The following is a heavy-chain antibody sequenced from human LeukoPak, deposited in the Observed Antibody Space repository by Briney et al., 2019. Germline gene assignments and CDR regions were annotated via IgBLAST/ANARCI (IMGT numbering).Heavy chain of an antibody. CDR1: GGSFSGYY. Sequence: SETLSLTCAVYGGSFSGYYWSWIRQPPGKGLEWIGEINHSGSTNYNPSLKSRVTISVDTSKNQFSLKLSSVTAADTAVYYCARAGYRAYYWVCWGQATL. V-gene: IGHV4-34*01. J-gene: IGHJ4*02. CDR2: INHSGST. CDR3: ARAGYRAYYWVC. D-gene: IGHD6-13*01.